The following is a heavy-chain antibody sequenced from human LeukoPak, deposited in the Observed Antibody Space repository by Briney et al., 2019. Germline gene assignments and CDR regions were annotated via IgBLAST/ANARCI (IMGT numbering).Heavy chain of an antibody. D-gene: IGHD4-17*01. CDR3: AKGVYGDHPHYSDY. Sequence: PGGSLRLSCAASGFAFSSFAMNWVRQAPGKGLQWVSAIIGDATTTYYPDSLTGRFTISRGNSRNTLYLQMNSLRADDTAVYYCAKGVYGDHPHYSDYWGQGTLVIVSS. J-gene: IGHJ4*02. V-gene: IGHV3-23*01. CDR1: GFAFSSFA. CDR2: IIGDATTT.